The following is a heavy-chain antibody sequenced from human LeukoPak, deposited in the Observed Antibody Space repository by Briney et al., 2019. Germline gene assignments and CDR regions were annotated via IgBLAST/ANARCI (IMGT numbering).Heavy chain of an antibody. Sequence: SETLSLTCAVYGGSFSGYYWSWIRQPPGKGLEWIGEINHSGSTNYNPSLKSRVTISVDTSKNQFSLKLSSVTAADMAVYYCARIAIAVAGTDATWFDPWGQGTLVTVSS. J-gene: IGHJ5*02. CDR3: ARIAIAVAGTDATWFDP. V-gene: IGHV4-34*01. CDR1: GGSFSGYY. CDR2: INHSGST. D-gene: IGHD6-19*01.